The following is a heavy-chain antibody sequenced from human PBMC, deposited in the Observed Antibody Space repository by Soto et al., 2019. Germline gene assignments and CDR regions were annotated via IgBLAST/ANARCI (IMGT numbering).Heavy chain of an antibody. CDR1: GFTFSSYA. V-gene: IGHV3-30-3*01. CDR2: ISYDGSNK. J-gene: IGHJ4*02. CDR3: ARGGWNLDFDY. D-gene: IGHD1-7*01. Sequence: PGGSLRLSCAASGFTFSSYAMHWVRQAPGKGLEWVAVISYDGSNKYYADSVKGRFTISRDNSKNTLYLQMNSLRAEDTAVYYCARGGWNLDFDYWGQGTLVTVSS.